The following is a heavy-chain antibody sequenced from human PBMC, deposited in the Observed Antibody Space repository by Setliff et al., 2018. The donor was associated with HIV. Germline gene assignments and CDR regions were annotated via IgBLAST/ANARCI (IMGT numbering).Heavy chain of an antibody. Sequence: PSETLSLTCTVSGGSINSYYWNWIRQSPGKGLEWIGYIGYNGDTSYNPSLNSRVTLSVDRSKNQFSLKLSSVSAADTAVYFCARWGASGGRPDWHAFDMWGQGTMVNRLL. CDR3: ARWGASGGRPDWHAFDM. CDR1: GGSINSYY. V-gene: IGHV4-59*01. CDR2: IGYNGDT. D-gene: IGHD2-15*01. J-gene: IGHJ3*02.